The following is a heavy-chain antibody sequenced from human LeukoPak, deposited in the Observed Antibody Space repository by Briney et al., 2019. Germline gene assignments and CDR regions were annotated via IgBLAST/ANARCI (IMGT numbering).Heavy chain of an antibody. CDR3: ARGVVATINRGGDYFDY. CDR1: GGSISSSSYY. Sequence: PSETLSLTCTVSGGSISSSSYYWGWIRQPPGKGLEWIGNIYYSGSTYYNPSLKSRVTISVDTSKNQFSLKLSSVTAADTAVYYCARGVVATINRGGDYFDYWGQGTLVTVSS. V-gene: IGHV4-39*07. J-gene: IGHJ4*02. CDR2: IYYSGST. D-gene: IGHD5-12*01.